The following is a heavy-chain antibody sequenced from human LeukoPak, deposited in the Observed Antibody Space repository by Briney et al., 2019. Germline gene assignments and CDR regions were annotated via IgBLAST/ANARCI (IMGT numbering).Heavy chain of an antibody. CDR3: ARESTSYDSKGAFDG. CDR2: ISNSGGRT. CDR1: LFSLSPYT. V-gene: IGHV3-23*01. Sequence: PGGAFPLSRPSCLFSLSPYTLSWLRPAASKEGAGVSCISNSGGRTYYAESVKGWFTISRDNSTSTMYLQMNSLRPEDSAVYYCARESTSYDSKGAFDGWGQGTLVTVSS. D-gene: IGHD3-22*01. J-gene: IGHJ4*02.